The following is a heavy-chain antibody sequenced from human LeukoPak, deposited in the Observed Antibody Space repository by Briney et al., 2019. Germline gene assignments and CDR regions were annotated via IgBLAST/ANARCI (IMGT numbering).Heavy chain of an antibody. V-gene: IGHV3-23*01. CDR2: ISGSGGST. Sequence: GGSLRLSCAASGFTFSSYAMSWVRQAPGKGLEWVSAISGSGGSTYYADSVKGRFTISRDNSKNTLYLQVDSLRAEDTAVYYCAKELVAGPYYYYGMDVWGQGTTVTVSS. CDR1: GFTFSSYA. J-gene: IGHJ6*02. CDR3: AKELVAGPYYYYGMDV. D-gene: IGHD2-15*01.